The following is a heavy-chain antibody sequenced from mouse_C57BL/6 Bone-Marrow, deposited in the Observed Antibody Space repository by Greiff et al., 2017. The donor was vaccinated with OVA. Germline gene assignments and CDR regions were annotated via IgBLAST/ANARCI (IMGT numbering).Heavy chain of an antibody. CDR3: TLNWDGAWFAY. J-gene: IGHJ3*01. CDR2: IDPENGDT. V-gene: IGHV14-4*01. CDR1: GFNIKDDY. D-gene: IGHD4-1*02. Sequence: VQLQQSGAELVRPGASVKLSCTASGFNIKDDYMHWVKQRPEQGLEWIGWIDPENGDTEYASKFQGKATITADTSSNTAYLQLSSLTSEDTAVYYCTLNWDGAWFAYWGQGTLVTVSA.